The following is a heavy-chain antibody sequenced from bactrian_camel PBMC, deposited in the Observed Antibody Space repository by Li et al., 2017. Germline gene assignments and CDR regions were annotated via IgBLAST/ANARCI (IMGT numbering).Heavy chain of an antibody. D-gene: IGHD4*01. CDR1: GFTSKKCA. CDR3: AADPPSSWNSEPCKIYEYFY. Sequence: VQLVESGGGSVQAGGSLRLSCTAPGFTSKKCAMDWVRQAPGKGLEWVSRINSGGGTTYYADSVKGRFTISQDNAKNMVYLQVNSLKAEDTAMYYCAADPPSSWNSEPCKIYEYFYWGQGTQVTVS. J-gene: IGHJ4*01. V-gene: IGHV3S36*01. CDR2: INSGGGTT.